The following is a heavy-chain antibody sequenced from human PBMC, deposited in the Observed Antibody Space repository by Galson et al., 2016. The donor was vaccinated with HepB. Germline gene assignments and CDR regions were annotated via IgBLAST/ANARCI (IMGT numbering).Heavy chain of an antibody. CDR2: INPKNGTT. Sequence: SVKVSCKASGYTFDGHYMNWVRQAPGQGLEWFGWINPKNGTTYYAHKFQDRVTMTSDTANNSVYLELTGLKPEDTAVYFCARAQFLGWFFRSLDFWGQGTMVVVSS. V-gene: IGHV1-2*02. CDR3: ARAQFLGWFFRSLDF. CDR1: GYTFDGHY. D-gene: IGHD3-3*01. J-gene: IGHJ3*01.